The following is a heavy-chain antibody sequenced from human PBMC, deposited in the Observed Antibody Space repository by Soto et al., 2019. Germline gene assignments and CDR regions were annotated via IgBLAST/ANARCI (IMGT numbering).Heavy chain of an antibody. Sequence: SGPTLVNPTQTLTLTCTFSGFSLSTSGMCVSWIRQPPGKALEWLALIDWDDDKYYSTSLKTRLTIPKDTSKNQVVLTMTNMDPVDTATYYCARTRGYYDILTGYYPDLYYFDYWGQGTLVTVSS. CDR1: GFSLSTSGMC. CDR3: ARTRGYYDILTGYYPDLYYFDY. J-gene: IGHJ4*02. V-gene: IGHV2-70*01. CDR2: IDWDDDK. D-gene: IGHD3-9*01.